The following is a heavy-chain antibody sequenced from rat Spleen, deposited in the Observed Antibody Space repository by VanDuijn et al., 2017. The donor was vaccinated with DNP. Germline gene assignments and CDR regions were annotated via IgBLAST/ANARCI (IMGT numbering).Heavy chain of an antibody. CDR2: ISYNGGST. V-gene: IGHV5-22*01. CDR1: GFTFSDYY. J-gene: IGHJ2*01. D-gene: IGHD1-6*01. CDR3: ARRYYGSYFDY. Sequence: EVQLVESGGGLVQPGKSLTLSCAASGFTFSDYYMAWVCQAPTKGLEWVAYISYNGGSTYYGDSVKGRFTISRDNAKSTLYLQMNSLRSEDMATYYCARRYYGSYFDYWGQGVMVTVSS.